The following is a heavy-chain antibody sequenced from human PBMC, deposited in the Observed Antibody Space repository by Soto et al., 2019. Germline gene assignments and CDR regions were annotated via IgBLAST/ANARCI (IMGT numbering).Heavy chain of an antibody. V-gene: IGHV3-23*01. CDR2: ISNNGDAT. D-gene: IGHD2-21*01. CDR1: GFTFDNYA. J-gene: IGHJ4*02. Sequence: EVQLLESGGDLVQPGGSLRLSCAASGFTFDNYAFNWVRQALGKGLEWVSTISNNGDATYYSDSVKGRFTISRDNSKHSLYWQMTSLRAEDTATYYCGKDRVNGGSILEVDCWGQGPVVTVSS. CDR3: GKDRVNGGSILEVDC.